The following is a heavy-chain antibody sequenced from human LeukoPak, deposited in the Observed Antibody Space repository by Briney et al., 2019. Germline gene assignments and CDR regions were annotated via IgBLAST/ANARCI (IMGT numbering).Heavy chain of an antibody. CDR3: ARDAPYIVVVPAAPRRGFDP. V-gene: IGHV1-18*01. D-gene: IGHD2-2*01. CDR2: IGAYNGNT. Sequence: ASVKVSCKASGYTFTSYGISWVRQASGQGLEWMGWIGAYNGNTNYAQKLQGRVTMTTDTSTSTAYMELRSLRSDDTAVYYCARDAPYIVVVPAAPRRGFDPWGQGTLVTVSS. J-gene: IGHJ5*02. CDR1: GYTFTSYG.